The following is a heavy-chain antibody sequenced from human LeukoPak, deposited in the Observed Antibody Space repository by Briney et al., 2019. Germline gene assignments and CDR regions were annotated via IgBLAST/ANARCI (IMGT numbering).Heavy chain of an antibody. CDR1: GFTFSSYW. CDR3: VYSGDYEKGY. Sequence: PGGSLRLSCAAFGFTFSSYWMSWVRQAPGKGLEWVANIKQDGSEKYYVDSVKGRFTISRDNAKNSLYLQMNSLRAEDTAVYYCVYSGDYEKGYWGQGTLVTVSS. J-gene: IGHJ4*02. CDR2: IKQDGSEK. D-gene: IGHD4-17*01. V-gene: IGHV3-7*01.